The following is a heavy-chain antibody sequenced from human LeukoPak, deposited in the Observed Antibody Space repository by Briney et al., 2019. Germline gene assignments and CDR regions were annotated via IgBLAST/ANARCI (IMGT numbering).Heavy chain of an antibody. J-gene: IGHJ4*02. CDR2: ISYDGSNK. CDR1: GFTFSSYG. D-gene: IGHD6-13*01. CDR3: ARGWPPPAAGFDY. Sequence: GGSLRLSCAASGFTFSSYGMHWVRQAPGKGLEWVAVISYDGSNKYYADSVKGRFTISRDNSKNTLYLQMNTLRAEDTAVYYCARGWPPPAAGFDYWGQGTLVTVSS. V-gene: IGHV3-30*03.